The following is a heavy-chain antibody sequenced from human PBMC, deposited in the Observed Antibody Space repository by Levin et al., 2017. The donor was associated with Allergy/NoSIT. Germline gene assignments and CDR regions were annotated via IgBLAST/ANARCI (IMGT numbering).Heavy chain of an antibody. CDR2: MSASGGST. CDR1: GFTFSRFD. J-gene: IGHJ4*02. D-gene: IGHD2-2*01. CDR3: VKMKIVVLPVGVVCDS. Sequence: GGSLRLSCAASGFTFSRFDMTWVRQAPGKGLEWVSVMSASGGSTYYADSVKGRFTISRDTSKNTLYLQMNSLRADDTAVYYCVKMKIVVLPVGVVCDSWGQGTRVTVSS. V-gene: IGHV3-23*01.